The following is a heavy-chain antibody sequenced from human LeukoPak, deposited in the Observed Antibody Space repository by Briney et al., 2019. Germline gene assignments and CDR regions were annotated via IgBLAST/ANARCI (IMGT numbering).Heavy chain of an antibody. V-gene: IGHV3-66*01. CDR3: ARDSIAAAGGDY. D-gene: IGHD6-13*01. CDR1: GFTVSSNY. CDR2: VYSGGST. J-gene: IGHJ4*02. Sequence: GGSLRLSCAASGFTVSSNYMSWVRQAPGKGLEWVSVVYSGGSTYYADSVKGRFTISRDNSKNTLYLQMNSLRAEDTAVYYCARDSIAAAGGDYWGQGTLVTVSS.